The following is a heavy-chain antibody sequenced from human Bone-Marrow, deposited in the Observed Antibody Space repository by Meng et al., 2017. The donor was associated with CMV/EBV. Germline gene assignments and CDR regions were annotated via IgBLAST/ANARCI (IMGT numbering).Heavy chain of an antibody. D-gene: IGHD1-26*01. Sequence: GSLRLSCTVSGGSISSSSYYWGWIRQPPGKGLEWIGSIYYSGSTYYNPSLKSRVTISVDTSKNQFSLKLSSVTAADTAVYYCARGKGELGSNWFDPSGQGTLVTVSS. V-gene: IGHV4-39*07. CDR1: GGSISSSSYY. CDR3: ARGKGELGSNWFDP. CDR2: IYYSGST. J-gene: IGHJ5*02.